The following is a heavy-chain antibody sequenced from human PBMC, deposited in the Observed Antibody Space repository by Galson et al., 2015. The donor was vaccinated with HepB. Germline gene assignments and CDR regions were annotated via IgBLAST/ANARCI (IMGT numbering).Heavy chain of an antibody. CDR1: GFTFTAYG. J-gene: IGHJ4*02. CDR2: ISCDGSNK. V-gene: IGHV3-30*03. Sequence: SLRLSCAVSGFTFTAYGMHWVRQAPGKGLEWVAVISCDGSNKYYADSVKGRFTISRDNSKNTLYLQMNSLRAEDTAVYYCATSDGREFGVVTPPLYWGQGTLVTVSS. CDR3: ATSDGREFGVVTPPLY. D-gene: IGHD3-3*01.